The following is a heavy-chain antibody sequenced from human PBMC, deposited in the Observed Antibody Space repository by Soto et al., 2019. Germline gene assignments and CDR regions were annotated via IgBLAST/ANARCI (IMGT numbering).Heavy chain of an antibody. CDR3: ARAGPRSAAAGIIYYYYAMDV. D-gene: IGHD6-13*01. CDR1: GYTFTGYY. V-gene: IGHV1-2*04. J-gene: IGHJ6*02. Sequence: GAPVKVSCKTSGYTFTGYYMHWVRQAPGQGLEWMGWIDPKSGDTDYAQKFQGWVTMTRDTSMSTVYMEVSRLRSDDTAVYYCARAGPRSAAAGIIYYYYAMDVWGQGTTVTVSS. CDR2: IDPKSGDT.